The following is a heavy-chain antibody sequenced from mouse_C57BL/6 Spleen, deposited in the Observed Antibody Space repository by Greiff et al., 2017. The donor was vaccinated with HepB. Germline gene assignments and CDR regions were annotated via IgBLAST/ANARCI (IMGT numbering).Heavy chain of an antibody. D-gene: IGHD1-2*01. CDR1: GYTFTSYW. J-gene: IGHJ1*03. Sequence: QVQLQQPGTELVKPGASVKLSCKASGYTFTSYWMHWVKQRPGQGLEWIGNINPSNGGTNYNEKFKSKATLTVDKSSSTAYMQLSSLTSEDSAVYYGATNERRRYGDFDVWGTGTTVTVSS. CDR2: INPSNGGT. CDR3: ATNERRRYGDFDV. V-gene: IGHV1-53*01.